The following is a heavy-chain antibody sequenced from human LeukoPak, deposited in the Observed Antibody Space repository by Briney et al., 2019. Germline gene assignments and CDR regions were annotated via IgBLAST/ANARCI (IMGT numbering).Heavy chain of an antibody. D-gene: IGHD3-10*01. J-gene: IGHJ4*02. Sequence: SVKVSCKASGGTFSTYAVNWVRQAPGQGLEWMGGIIPLFGTANYAQKFRGRVMITTDESTSTAYMELSSLRSEDTAIYYCARVFARGGEITGSYYYYWGQGTLVTVSS. CDR1: GGTFSTYA. V-gene: IGHV1-69*05. CDR2: IIPLFGTA. CDR3: ARVFARGGEITGSYYYY.